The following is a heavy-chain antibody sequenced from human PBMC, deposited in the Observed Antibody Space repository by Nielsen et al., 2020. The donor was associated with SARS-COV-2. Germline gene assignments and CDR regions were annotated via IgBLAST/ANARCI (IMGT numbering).Heavy chain of an antibody. V-gene: IGHV3-30*04. D-gene: IGHD6-13*01. CDR2: ISYDGSVK. CDR3: TKGAQLGDY. J-gene: IGHJ4*02. CDR1: GFTFSSHA. Sequence: GESLKISCATSGFTFSSHALHWVRQAPGKGLDWVTFISYDGSVKYYANSVKGRFTISTDMSKNTLYLQMNSLRPEDTAVYYCTKGAQLGDYWGQGTLVTVSS.